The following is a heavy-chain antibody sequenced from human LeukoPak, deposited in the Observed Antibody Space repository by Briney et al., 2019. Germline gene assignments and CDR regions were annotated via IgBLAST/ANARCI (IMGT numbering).Heavy chain of an antibody. CDR2: IKQDGSEK. V-gene: IGHV3-7*01. CDR3: ARAEMATIFPEDYYYYGMDV. D-gene: IGHD5-24*01. Sequence: GGSLRLSCAASGFTFSSYWMSWVRQAPGKGLEWVANIKQDGSEKYYVDSVKGRFTISRDNAKNSLYLQMNSLRAEDTAVYYCARAEMATIFPEDYYYYGMDVWGQGTTVTVSS. J-gene: IGHJ6*02. CDR1: GFTFSSYW.